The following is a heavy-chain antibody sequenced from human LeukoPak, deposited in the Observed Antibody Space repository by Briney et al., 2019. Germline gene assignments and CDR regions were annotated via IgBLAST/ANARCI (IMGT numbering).Heavy chain of an antibody. V-gene: IGHV1-18*01. D-gene: IGHD3-3*01. CDR2: ISAYGHT. CDR1: GYTFTSYG. CDR3: ARETASGYLGFDF. J-gene: IGHJ4*02. Sequence: ASVKVSCKASGYTFTSYGISWVRQAPGQGLEWMGWISAYGHTKLARNLQARVTVTIDTSTTTAYMELRSLSSDDTAVYFCARETASGYLGFDFWGQGTLVTVSS.